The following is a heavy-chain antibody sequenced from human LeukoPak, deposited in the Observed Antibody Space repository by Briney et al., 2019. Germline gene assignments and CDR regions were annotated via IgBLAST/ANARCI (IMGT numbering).Heavy chain of an antibody. CDR3: AKDLDDILTGYLALGFYYGMDV. CDR2: IRSNSDAI. Sequence: GGSLRLSCAASGFTFSSYSMNWLRQAPGKGLEWVSYIRSNSDAIYYADSVKGRFTISRDNAKNSLYLQMNSLRVEDTAVYYCAKDLDDILTGYLALGFYYGMDVWGQGTTVTVSS. D-gene: IGHD3-9*01. CDR1: GFTFSSYS. V-gene: IGHV3-48*04. J-gene: IGHJ6*02.